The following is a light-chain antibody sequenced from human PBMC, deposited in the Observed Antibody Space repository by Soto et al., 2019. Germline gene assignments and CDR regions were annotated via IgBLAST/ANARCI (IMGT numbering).Light chain of an antibody. V-gene: IGKV3-20*01. CDR3: QQYTNWPPRLT. J-gene: IGKJ4*01. CDR2: RAS. CDR1: QSVSSDY. Sequence: EIVLTQSPGTLSLSPGERATLSCRASQSVSSDYLAWYQQKPGQAPRLLISRASRRATGIPDRFSGSGSGTDFTLTITRLEAEDSAVYYCQQYTNWPPRLTFGGGTKVEMK.